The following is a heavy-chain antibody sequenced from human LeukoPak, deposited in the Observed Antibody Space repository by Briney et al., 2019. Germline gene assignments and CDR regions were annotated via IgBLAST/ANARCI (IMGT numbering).Heavy chain of an antibody. Sequence: SQTLSLTCTISGGSISSGSYYWSWIRQLPGKGLEWIGYIYNSGDPHYNPSLKSRVTMSIDTSQNQVSLRLSSVTAADTAVYYCARDGGQWLAPGAFDIWGQGTMVTVSS. V-gene: IGHV4-31*03. CDR2: IYNSGDP. J-gene: IGHJ3*02. D-gene: IGHD6-19*01. CDR1: GGSISSGSYY. CDR3: ARDGGQWLAPGAFDI.